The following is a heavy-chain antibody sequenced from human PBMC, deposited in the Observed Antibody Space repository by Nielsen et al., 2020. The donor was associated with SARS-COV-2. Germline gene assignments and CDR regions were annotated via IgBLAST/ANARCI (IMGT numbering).Heavy chain of an antibody. CDR1: GFTFDDYA. CDR2: ISWNSGSI. V-gene: IGHV3-9*01. D-gene: IGHD2-15*01. J-gene: IGHJ4*02. Sequence: GGSLRLSCAASGFTFDDYAMHWVRQAPGKGLEWVSGISWNSGSIGYADSVKGRFTISRDNAKNSLYLQMNSLRAEDTALYYCAKLFQGLDCSGGSCQDYWGQGTLVTVSS. CDR3: AKLFQGLDCSGGSCQDY.